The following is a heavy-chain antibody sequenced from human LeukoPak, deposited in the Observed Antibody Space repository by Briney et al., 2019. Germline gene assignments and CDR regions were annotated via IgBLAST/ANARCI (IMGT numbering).Heavy chain of an antibody. CDR2: IYYSGST. Sequence: SETLSLTCTVSGGSISSGGYYWSGIRQHPGKGLEWIGYIYYSGSTYYNPSLKSRVTISVDTSKNQFSLKLSSVTAADTAMYYCARAGGFFSPFGYWGQGTLVTVSS. V-gene: IGHV4-31*03. CDR3: ARAGGFFSPFGY. J-gene: IGHJ4*02. D-gene: IGHD3-3*01. CDR1: GGSISSGGYY.